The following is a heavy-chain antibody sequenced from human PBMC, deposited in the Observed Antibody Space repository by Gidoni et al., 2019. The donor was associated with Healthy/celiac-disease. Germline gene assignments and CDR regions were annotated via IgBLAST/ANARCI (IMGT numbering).Heavy chain of an antibody. CDR1: GFTFSSYS. V-gene: IGHV3-21*01. CDR2: ISSSSSYI. D-gene: IGHD5-12*01. CDR3: ARDKGVWGSIVATIPGAFDI. Sequence: EVQLVESGGGLVKPGGSLSISCAASGFTFSSYSMNWVRQAPGKGLEWVSSISSSSSYIYYADSVKGRFTISRDNAKNSLYLQMNSLRAEDTAVYYCARDKGVWGSIVATIPGAFDIWGQGTMVTVSS. J-gene: IGHJ3*02.